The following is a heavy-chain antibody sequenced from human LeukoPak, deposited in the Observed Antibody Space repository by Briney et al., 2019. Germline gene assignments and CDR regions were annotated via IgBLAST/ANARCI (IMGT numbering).Heavy chain of an antibody. CDR1: GYTFSSYD. CDR2: ISTYNGKT. J-gene: IGHJ4*02. V-gene: IGHV1-18*01. CDR3: AGDYYDSGSYDY. Sequence: ASVKVSCKASGYTFSSYDITWVRQAPGQGLEWMGWISTYNGKTSNAQNLQGRVTMTTDTSTSTAYMEVRSLRSDDTAVYYCAGDYYDSGSYDYWGQGTLVTVSS. D-gene: IGHD3-10*01.